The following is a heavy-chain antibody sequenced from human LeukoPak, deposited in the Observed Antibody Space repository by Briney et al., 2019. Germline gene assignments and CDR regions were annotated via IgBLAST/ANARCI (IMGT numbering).Heavy chain of an antibody. CDR1: GYNFPIYW. CDR2: IYPDDSNT. D-gene: IGHD3-16*01. J-gene: IGHJ6*03. Sequence: GESLKISCQGSGYNFPIYWIGWVRQMPGQGLEWMGIIYPDDSNTIYGPSFQGQVTISADKSINTAYLEWSSLKASDTAIYYCARLIIPGGDLYYYYNYYMDVWGTGTTVTVSS. CDR3: ARLIIPGGDLYYYYNYYMDV. V-gene: IGHV5-51*01.